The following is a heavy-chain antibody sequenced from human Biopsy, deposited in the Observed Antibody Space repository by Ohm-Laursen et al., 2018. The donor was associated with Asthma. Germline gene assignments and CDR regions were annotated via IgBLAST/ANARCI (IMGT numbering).Heavy chain of an antibody. V-gene: IGHV3-9*01. CDR2: ISWNSATI. Sequence: SLRLSCAASGFTFSSYSMHWVRHAPGKGLEWVSGISWNSATIGYADSVEGRFTISRDNAKNPVFLHMDSLRPEDTAFYYCAKVRSDWVITESFDYWGQGVLVTVSS. CDR1: GFTFSSYS. D-gene: IGHD3-22*01. J-gene: IGHJ4*02. CDR3: AKVRSDWVITESFDY.